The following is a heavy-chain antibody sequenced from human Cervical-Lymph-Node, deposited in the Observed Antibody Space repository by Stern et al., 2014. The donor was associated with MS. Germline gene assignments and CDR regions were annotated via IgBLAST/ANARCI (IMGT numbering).Heavy chain of an antibody. CDR1: GGTFSIYA. CDR3: ARPRTDGYNLHAFDI. CDR2: IIPIFGTA. J-gene: IGHJ3*02. V-gene: IGHV1-69*01. Sequence: VQLVESGAEVKKPGSSVKVSCKASGGTFSIYAISWVRQAPGQGLGWMGGIIPIFGTANYAQKFQARVTITADESTSTVYMELSSLISEDTAVYYCARPRTDGYNLHAFDIWGQGTMVTVSS. D-gene: IGHD5-24*01.